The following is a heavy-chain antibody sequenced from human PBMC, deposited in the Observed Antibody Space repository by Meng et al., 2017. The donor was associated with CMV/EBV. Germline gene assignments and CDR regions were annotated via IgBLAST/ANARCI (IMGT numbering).Heavy chain of an antibody. CDR2: INHSGST. D-gene: IGHD2-15*01. Sequence: QVQLQQCGAGLLKPSETLSLTCAGYGGSFSGYYWSWIRQPPGKGLEWIGEINHSGSTNYNPSLKSRVTISVDTSKNQFSLKLSSVTAADTAVYYCARPKGGSLLRAPFDYWGQGTLVTVSS. CDR1: GGSFSGYY. J-gene: IGHJ4*02. CDR3: ARPKGGSLLRAPFDY. V-gene: IGHV4-34*01.